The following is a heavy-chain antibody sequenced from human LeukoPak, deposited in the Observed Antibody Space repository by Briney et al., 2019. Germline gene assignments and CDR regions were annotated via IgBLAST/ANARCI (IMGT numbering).Heavy chain of an antibody. Sequence: ASVKVSCKASGYTFTGYYMHWVRQAPGQGLEWMGWINPNSGGTNYAQKFQGRVTMTRDTSISTAYMELSRLRSDDTAVYCCARVLLKQQLVPGYWGQGTLVTVSS. CDR2: INPNSGGT. V-gene: IGHV1-2*02. CDR3: ARVLLKQQLVPGY. D-gene: IGHD6-13*01. J-gene: IGHJ4*02. CDR1: GYTFTGYY.